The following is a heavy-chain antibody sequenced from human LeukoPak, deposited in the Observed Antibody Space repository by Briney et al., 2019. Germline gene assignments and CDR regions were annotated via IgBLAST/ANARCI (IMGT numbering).Heavy chain of an antibody. V-gene: IGHV4-38-2*01. D-gene: IGHD4-17*01. CDR3: ARNRSVTTTPGFDH. Sequence: PSETLSLTCAVSGYSIRGDDYWGWIRQSPGKGLEWIGSIYHSGSTHYNPSLKSRVTISVDTSKNPFSLMLNSVTAADTAVYYCARNRSVTTTPGFDHWGQGTLVTVSS. CDR2: IYHSGST. CDR1: GYSIRGDDY. J-gene: IGHJ4*02.